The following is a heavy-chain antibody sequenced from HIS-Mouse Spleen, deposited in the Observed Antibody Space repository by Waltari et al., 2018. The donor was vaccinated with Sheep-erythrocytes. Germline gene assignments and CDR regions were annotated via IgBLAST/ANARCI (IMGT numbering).Heavy chain of an antibody. CDR2: ISGDGGST. V-gene: IGHV3-43D*03. D-gene: IGHD5-12*01. J-gene: IGHJ4*02. CDR3: AKDKFVGYSGYYFDY. Sequence: EVQLVESGGVVVQPGGSLRLSCAASGFTFDDYAMHWVRQAPGNGLEVVSLISGDGGSTDYADSVKGRLTISRDNSKNSLYLQMNSLRAEDTALYYCAKDKFVGYSGYYFDYWGQGTLVTVSS. CDR1: GFTFDDYA.